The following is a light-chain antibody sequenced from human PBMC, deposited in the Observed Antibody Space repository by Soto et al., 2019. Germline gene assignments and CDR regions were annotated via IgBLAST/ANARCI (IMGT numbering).Light chain of an antibody. CDR1: QSVGRS. V-gene: IGKV3-15*01. CDR3: QQYDEWPLT. CDR2: DSS. Sequence: VLTQSPATLSVSLGEGATLSCRASQSVGRSLAWYQQKPGQTPRLLMFDSSTRATGIPAKFSGSGSGTEFTLTISSLQSEDFAIFYCQQYDEWPLTFGPGTKVEI. J-gene: IGKJ3*01.